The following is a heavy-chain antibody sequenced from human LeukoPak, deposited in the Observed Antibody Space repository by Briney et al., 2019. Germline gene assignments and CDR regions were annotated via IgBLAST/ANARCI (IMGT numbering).Heavy chain of an antibody. CDR3: ARGGYSFDY. D-gene: IGHD5-12*01. J-gene: IGHJ4*02. V-gene: IGHV3-7*01. CDR2: LHADGNEK. CDR1: GFTFGSYA. Sequence: TGGSLRLSCAASGFTFGSYAMSWVRQAPGKGLEWVAGLHADGNEKYYVDSVKGRFTVSRDNAKNSLYLQMNSLRVEDTAVYYCARGGYSFDYLGQGTLVTVSS.